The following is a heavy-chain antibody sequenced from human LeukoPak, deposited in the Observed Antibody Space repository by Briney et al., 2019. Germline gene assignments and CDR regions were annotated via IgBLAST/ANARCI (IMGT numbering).Heavy chain of an antibody. CDR2: ISTDASST. D-gene: IGHD4-11*01. J-gene: IGHJ4*02. CDR1: GFTFSSYG. Sequence: GGSLRLSCAASGFTFSSYGMHWVRQAPGKGLVWVSRISTDASSTTYADSVKGRFTISRDNAKGTLYLQMSSLRAEDTAVYYCTGHHQAYSRTYWGQGTLVTVSS. CDR3: TGHHQAYSRTY. V-gene: IGHV3-74*01.